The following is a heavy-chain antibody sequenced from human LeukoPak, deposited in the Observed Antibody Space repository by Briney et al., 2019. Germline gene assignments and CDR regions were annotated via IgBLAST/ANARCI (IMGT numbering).Heavy chain of an antibody. CDR1: GFTFDDYG. J-gene: IGHJ6*03. D-gene: IGHD5-12*01. Sequence: GGSLRLSCAASGFTFDDYGMSWVRQAPGKGLEWVSGINWNGGSTGYADSVKGRFTISRDNAKNSLYLQMNSLRAEDTAVYYCARDESGYDPNYYYYMDVWGKGTTVTVSS. V-gene: IGHV3-20*04. CDR2: INWNGGST. CDR3: ARDESGYDPNYYYYMDV.